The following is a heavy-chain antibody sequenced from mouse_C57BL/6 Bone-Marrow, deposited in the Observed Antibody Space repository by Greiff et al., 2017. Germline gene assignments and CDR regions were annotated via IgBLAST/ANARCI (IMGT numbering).Heavy chain of an antibody. D-gene: IGHD2-4*01. V-gene: IGHV5-6*01. CDR1: GFTFSSYG. CDR2: ISSGGSYT. Sequence: EVMLVESGGDLVKPGGSLKFSCAASGFTFSSYGMSWVRQTPDKRLEWVATISSGGSYTYYPDSVKGRFTIPRDHAKNTLYLQMSSLKSEDTAMYYCARCYYDYSLFAYWGQGTLVTVSA. J-gene: IGHJ3*01. CDR3: ARCYYDYSLFAY.